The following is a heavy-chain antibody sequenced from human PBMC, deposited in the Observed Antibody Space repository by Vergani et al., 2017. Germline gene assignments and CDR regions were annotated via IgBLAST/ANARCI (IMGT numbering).Heavy chain of an antibody. CDR3: ARIGDYYYDSSGPLGIQH. CDR1: GYTFTGYY. J-gene: IGHJ1*01. Sequence: QVQLVQSGAEVKKPGASVKVSCKASGYTFTGYYMHWVRQAPGQGLEWMGWINPNSGGTNYAQKFQGRVTMTRDTSISTAYMELSRLRADDTAVYYCARIGDYYYDSSGPLGIQHWGQGTLVTVSS. CDR2: INPNSGGT. V-gene: IGHV1-2*02. D-gene: IGHD3-22*01.